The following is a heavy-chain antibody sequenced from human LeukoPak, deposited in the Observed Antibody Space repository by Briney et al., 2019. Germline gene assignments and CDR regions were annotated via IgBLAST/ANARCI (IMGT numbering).Heavy chain of an antibody. CDR1: GGSIRSSSHY. CDR3: ARHYYGSGNFDY. CDR2: IYHSGST. Sequence: SETLSLTCTVSGGSIRSSSHYWGWIRQPPGKGLEWIGNIYHSGSTYYNPSLKSRVTIFVDTSKNQFSLKLSSVTAADTAVYYCARHYYGSGNFDYWGQGTLVTVSS. V-gene: IGHV4-39*01. J-gene: IGHJ4*02. D-gene: IGHD3-10*01.